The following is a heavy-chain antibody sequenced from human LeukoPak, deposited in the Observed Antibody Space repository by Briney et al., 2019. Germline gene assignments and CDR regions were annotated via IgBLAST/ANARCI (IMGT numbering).Heavy chain of an antibody. CDR2: ISAYNGNT. Sequence: GASVKVSCKASGYTFNSYGFSWVRQAPGQGLEWMGWISAYNGNTNYAQKLQGRVTMTTDTSTSTAYMELRSLRSDDTAVYYCARAPNYDILTGAYYFDYWGQGTLVTVSS. J-gene: IGHJ4*02. D-gene: IGHD3-9*01. CDR1: GYTFNSYG. CDR3: ARAPNYDILTGAYYFDY. V-gene: IGHV1-18*01.